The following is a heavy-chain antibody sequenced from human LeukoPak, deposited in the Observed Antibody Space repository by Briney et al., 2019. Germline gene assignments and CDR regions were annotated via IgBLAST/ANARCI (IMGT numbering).Heavy chain of an antibody. Sequence: HPGGSLRLSCAASGFTFSSCAMSWVRQAPGQGLDWVSTISSAGGSTYYADSVKGRFTISRDNSMNTLSLQVNSLRAEDTGVYYCAKGMVGAAPFDYWGQGTLVTVSS. V-gene: IGHV3-23*01. CDR1: GFTFSSCA. CDR2: ISSAGGST. D-gene: IGHD2-15*01. J-gene: IGHJ4*02. CDR3: AKGMVGAAPFDY.